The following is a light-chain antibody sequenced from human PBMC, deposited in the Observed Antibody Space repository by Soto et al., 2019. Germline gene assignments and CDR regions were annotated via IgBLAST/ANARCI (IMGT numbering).Light chain of an antibody. J-gene: IGKJ1*01. V-gene: IGKV1-5*01. CDR2: DAS. Sequence: DIQMTPSPSTLSASVGDPVTVTCRASQSVSGWLAWYQQKPGKAPKLLIYDASSLESGVPSRFSGSGSGTEFTLTISSLQPDDFATYYCQQYNSYSRTFGQGTKVDIK. CDR3: QQYNSYSRT. CDR1: QSVSGW.